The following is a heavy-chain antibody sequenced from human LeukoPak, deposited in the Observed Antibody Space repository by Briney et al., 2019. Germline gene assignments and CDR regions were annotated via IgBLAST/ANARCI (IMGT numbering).Heavy chain of an antibody. Sequence: HPGGSLRLSCAASGFTFSSYGMHWVRQAPGKGLEWVSAISGSGGSTYYADSVKGRFTISRDNSKNTLYLQMNSLRAEDTAVYYCAKVSGYCSSSSCQRATFDYWGQGTLVTVSS. CDR1: GFTFSSYG. D-gene: IGHD2-2*01. CDR2: ISGSGGST. V-gene: IGHV3-23*01. J-gene: IGHJ4*02. CDR3: AKVSGYCSSSSCQRATFDY.